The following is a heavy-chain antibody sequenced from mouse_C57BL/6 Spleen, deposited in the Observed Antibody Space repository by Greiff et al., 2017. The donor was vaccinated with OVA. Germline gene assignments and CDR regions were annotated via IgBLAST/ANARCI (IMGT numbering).Heavy chain of an antibody. CDR1: GYTFTDYY. CDR3: ARNGNYVRFAY. Sequence: VQLQQSGPELVKPGASVKISCKASGYTFTDYYMNWVKQSHGKSLEWIGDINPNNGGTSYNQKFKGKATLTVDKSSSTAYMELRSLTSEDSAVYYCARNGNYVRFAYWGQGTLVTVSA. CDR2: INPNNGGT. V-gene: IGHV1-26*01. D-gene: IGHD2-1*01. J-gene: IGHJ3*01.